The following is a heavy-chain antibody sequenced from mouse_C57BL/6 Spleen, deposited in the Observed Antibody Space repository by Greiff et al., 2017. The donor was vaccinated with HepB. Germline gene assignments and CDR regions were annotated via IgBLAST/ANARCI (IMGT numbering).Heavy chain of an antibody. Sequence: EVKLVESGGGLVKPGGSLKLSCAASGFTFSDYGMHWVRQAPEKGLEWVAYISSGSSTIYYADTVKGRFTISRDNAKNTLFLQMTSLRSEDTAMYYCARPYDYDGGYAMDYWCQGTSVTVSS. CDR3: ARPYDYDGGYAMDY. J-gene: IGHJ4*01. CDR2: ISSGSSTI. V-gene: IGHV5-17*01. D-gene: IGHD2-4*01. CDR1: GFTFSDYG.